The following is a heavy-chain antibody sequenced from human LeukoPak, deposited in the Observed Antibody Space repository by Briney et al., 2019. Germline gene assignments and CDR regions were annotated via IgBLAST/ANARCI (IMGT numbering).Heavy chain of an antibody. V-gene: IGHV3-30*18. CDR1: GFTFSSYV. CDR3: AKDQSSGWYGYFDY. Sequence: GGSLRLSCAASGFTFSSYVMHWVRQAPGKELEWVAVISYDGSNKYYADSVKGRFTISRDNSKNTLYLQMNSLRAEDTAVYYCAKDQSSGWYGYFDYWGQGTLVTVSS. CDR2: ISYDGSNK. D-gene: IGHD6-19*01. J-gene: IGHJ4*02.